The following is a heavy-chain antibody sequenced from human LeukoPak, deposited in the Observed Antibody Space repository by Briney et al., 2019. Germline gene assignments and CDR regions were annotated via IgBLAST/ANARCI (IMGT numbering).Heavy chain of an antibody. J-gene: IGHJ4*02. CDR2: INPSGGST. CDR3: ARAYCSGGNCYSGADY. Sequence: ASVKVSCKASGYTFTSYYIYWVRQAPGQGLEWMGIINPSGGSTSYAQKFQGRVTMTSDTSTSTVYMELSSLRSEDTAVYYCARAYCSGGNCYSGADYWGRGTLVTVSS. CDR1: GYTFTSYY. D-gene: IGHD2-15*01. V-gene: IGHV1-46*01.